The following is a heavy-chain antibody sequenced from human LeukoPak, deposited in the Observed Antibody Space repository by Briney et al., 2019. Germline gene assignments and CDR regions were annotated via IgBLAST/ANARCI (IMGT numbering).Heavy chain of an antibody. J-gene: IGHJ3*02. CDR2: IYHSGST. CDR3: ASSLRRDAFDI. CDR1: GGSISSGGYS. D-gene: IGHD5-12*01. V-gene: IGHV4-30-2*01. Sequence: PSQTLSLTCAVSGGSISSGGYSWSWIRQPPGKGLEWIGYIYHSGSTYYNPSLKSRVTISVDRSKNQFSLKLSSVTAADTALYYCASSLRRDAFDIWGQGTMVTVSS.